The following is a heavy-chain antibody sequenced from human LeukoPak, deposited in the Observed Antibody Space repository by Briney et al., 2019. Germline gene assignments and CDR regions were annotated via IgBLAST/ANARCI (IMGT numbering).Heavy chain of an antibody. V-gene: IGHV1-18*01. D-gene: IGHD6-13*01. CDR2: INAYNGNT. CDR3: ATDLRPFGQQLPNWFDP. Sequence: ASLKVSCKASGYTFTSYGISCVRQAPGQGLEWMGWINAYNGNTNYAQKLQGRVTRTTDTSTSTAYMELRSLRSDDTAVYYCATDLRPFGQQLPNWFDPWGQGTLVTVSS. J-gene: IGHJ5*02. CDR1: GYTFTSYG.